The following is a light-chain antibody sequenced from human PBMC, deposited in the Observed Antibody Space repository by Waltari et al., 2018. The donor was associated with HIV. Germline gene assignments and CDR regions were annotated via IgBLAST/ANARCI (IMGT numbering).Light chain of an antibody. CDR2: GNS. CDR1: SSNIGGGYD. CDR3: QSYDSSLSGSV. J-gene: IGLJ3*02. Sequence: QSVLTQPPSVSGAPGQRATISCTGSSSNIGGGYDVHWYQQLPGTAPKLLIYGNSNRPSGVPDRFSGSKSGTSASLAITGLQAEDEADYYCQSYDSSLSGSVFGGGTKLTVL. V-gene: IGLV1-40*01.